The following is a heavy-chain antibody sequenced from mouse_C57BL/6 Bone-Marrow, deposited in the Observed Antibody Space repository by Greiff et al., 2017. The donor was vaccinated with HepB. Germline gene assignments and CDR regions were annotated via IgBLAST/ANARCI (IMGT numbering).Heavy chain of an antibody. J-gene: IGHJ2*01. CDR2: IDPSDSYT. Sequence: QVQLQQPGAELVMPGASVKLSCKASGYTFTSYWMHWVKQRPGQGLEWIGEIDPSDSYTNYNQKFKGKSTLTVDKSSSTAYMQLSSLTSEDSAVYYCATTMVTTGYFDYWGQGTTLTVSS. D-gene: IGHD2-2*01. CDR3: ATTMVTTGYFDY. CDR1: GYTFTSYW. V-gene: IGHV1-69*01.